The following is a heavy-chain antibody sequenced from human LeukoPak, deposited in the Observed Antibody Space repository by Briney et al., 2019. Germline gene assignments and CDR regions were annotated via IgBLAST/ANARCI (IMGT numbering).Heavy chain of an antibody. V-gene: IGHV1-2*02. CDR2: INPNDGDT. Sequence: ASVKVSCKASGYTFTDYYMHWVRQAPGQGFEWMGWINPNDGDTNYAQKFQGRVTMTRDTSISTAHMEVSRLRSGDTAAYYCARPNFLYCSSSTCLFDYWGQGTLVTVSS. J-gene: IGHJ4*02. D-gene: IGHD2-2*01. CDR3: ARPNFLYCSSSTCLFDY. CDR1: GYTFTDYY.